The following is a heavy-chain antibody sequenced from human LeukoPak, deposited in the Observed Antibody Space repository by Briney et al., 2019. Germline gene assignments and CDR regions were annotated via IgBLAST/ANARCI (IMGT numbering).Heavy chain of an antibody. V-gene: IGHV4-38-2*02. D-gene: IGHD3-3*01. J-gene: IGHJ5*02. CDR3: ARDYITIFGVAPNWFDP. Sequence: SETLSLTCTVSGYSISSGYYWGWIRQPPGKGLEWIGSIYHSGSTYYNPSLKSRVTISVDTSKNQFSLKLSSVTAADTAVYYCARDYITIFGVAPNWFDPWGQGTLVTVSS. CDR1: GYSISSGYY. CDR2: IYHSGST.